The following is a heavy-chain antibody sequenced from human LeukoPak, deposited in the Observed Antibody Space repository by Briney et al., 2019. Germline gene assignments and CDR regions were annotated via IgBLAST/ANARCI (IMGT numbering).Heavy chain of an antibody. CDR3: ATCDTYYYYYGMDV. CDR2: IYYSGST. D-gene: IGHD2-21*01. Sequence: TLSLTCTVSGGSISGGGYYWSWIRQHPGKGLEWIGYIYYSGSTYYNPSLKSRVTISVDTSKNQFSLKLSSVTAADTAVYYCATCDTYYYYYGMDVWGQGTTVTVSS. J-gene: IGHJ6*02. CDR1: GGSISGGGYY. V-gene: IGHV4-31*03.